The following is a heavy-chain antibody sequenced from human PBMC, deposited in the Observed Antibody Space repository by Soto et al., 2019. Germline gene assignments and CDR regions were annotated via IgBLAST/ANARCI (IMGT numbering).Heavy chain of an antibody. CDR3: ARGDSSGWYDY. Sequence: SETLSLTCTVSGGSISSYYWSWIRQPPGKGLEWIGYIYYSGSTNYNPSLKSRVTISVDTSKNQFSLKLSSVTAADTAVYYCARGDSSGWYDYWGQGTLVTVSS. V-gene: IGHV4-59*08. J-gene: IGHJ4*02. CDR2: IYYSGST. D-gene: IGHD6-19*01. CDR1: GGSISSYY.